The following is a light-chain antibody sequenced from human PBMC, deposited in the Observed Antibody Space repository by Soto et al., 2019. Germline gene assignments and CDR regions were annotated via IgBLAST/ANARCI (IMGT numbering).Light chain of an antibody. Sequence: DIQMTQSPSSVSASVGDRGTITCRASQNIWRLLAWYQQKPGKAPELLIYDASSLQSGVPPRFSGSGSGTDFTLTISSLQPEDFATYYCEQAGSFPITFGQGTRLEIK. J-gene: IGKJ5*01. V-gene: IGKV1-12*01. CDR3: EQAGSFPIT. CDR2: DAS. CDR1: QNIWRL.